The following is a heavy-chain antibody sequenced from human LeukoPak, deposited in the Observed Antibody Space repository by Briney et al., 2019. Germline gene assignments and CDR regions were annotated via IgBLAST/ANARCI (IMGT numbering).Heavy chain of an antibody. CDR1: GYRFTSYW. CDR2: IYPGDSDT. CDR3: ARHANGYDNSNFDY. Sequence: GESLQISCKGSGYRFTSYWIGWVRRMPGKGLEWMGNIYPGDSDTRYSPSFQGQVTISADKSISTAYLQWSSLKASDTAMYYCARHANGYDNSNFDYWGQGTLVTVSS. J-gene: IGHJ4*02. V-gene: IGHV5-51*01. D-gene: IGHD5-12*01.